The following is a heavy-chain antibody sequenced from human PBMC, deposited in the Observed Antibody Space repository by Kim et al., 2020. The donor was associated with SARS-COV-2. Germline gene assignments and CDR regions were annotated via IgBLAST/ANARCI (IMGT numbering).Heavy chain of an antibody. V-gene: IGHV5-51*01. D-gene: IGHD6-6*01. CDR3: ARQEYTSSSRLFDP. J-gene: IGHJ5*02. CDR1: GFSFVAYW. CDR2: IYPGDSDP. Sequence: GESLKISCQAFGFSFVAYWIAWVRQRPGRGLEWMGVIYPGDSDPVYNPSFEGRVTMSAAKSFNIAYLQWTHLEASDTAIYFCARQEYTSSSRLFDPWGQG.